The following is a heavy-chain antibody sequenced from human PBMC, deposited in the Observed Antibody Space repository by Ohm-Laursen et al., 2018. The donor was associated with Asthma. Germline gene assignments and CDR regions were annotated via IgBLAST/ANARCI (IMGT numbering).Heavy chain of an antibody. CDR2: ISYDGSNK. CDR3: ARDLGWGYGGYASLDY. J-gene: IGHJ4*02. Sequence: SLRLSCAASGFTFSSYAMHWVRQAPGKGLEWVAVISYDGSNKYYADSVKGRFTISRDNSKNTLYLQMNSLRAEDTAVYYCARDLGWGYGGYASLDYWGQGTLVTVSS. D-gene: IGHD5-12*01. CDR1: GFTFSSYA. V-gene: IGHV3-30-3*01.